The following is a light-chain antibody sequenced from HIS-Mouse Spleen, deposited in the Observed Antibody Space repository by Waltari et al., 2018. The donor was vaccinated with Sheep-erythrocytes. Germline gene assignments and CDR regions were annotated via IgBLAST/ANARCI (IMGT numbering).Light chain of an antibody. CDR3: QQFNIWT. CDR1: QGISSA. CDR2: DAS. J-gene: IGKJ1*01. V-gene: IGKV1-13*02. Sequence: AIQLTQSPSSLSASVGDRVTITCRASQGISSALAWYQQKPGKAPKLLIYDASSLESGVPSRFSGSGSETDFTLTISSLQPEDFATYYCQQFNIWTFGQGTKVEIK.